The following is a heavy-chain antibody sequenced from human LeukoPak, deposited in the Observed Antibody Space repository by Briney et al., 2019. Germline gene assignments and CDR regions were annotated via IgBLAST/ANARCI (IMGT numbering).Heavy chain of an antibody. D-gene: IGHD6-13*01. Sequence: GGSLRLSCTASGFTFSSYWMSWVRQTPEKGLEWVANIKQDGSEKVYVDSVKGRFTISRDNAKSSLYLQVSGLRAEDTAVYYCARDPYSSSWSYGMDVWGQGTTVTVSS. J-gene: IGHJ6*02. V-gene: IGHV3-7*05. CDR2: IKQDGSEK. CDR1: GFTFSSYW. CDR3: ARDPYSSSWSYGMDV.